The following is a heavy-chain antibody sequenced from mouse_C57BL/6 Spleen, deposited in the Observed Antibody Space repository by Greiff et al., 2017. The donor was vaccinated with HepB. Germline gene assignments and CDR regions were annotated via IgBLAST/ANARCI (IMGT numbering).Heavy chain of an antibody. CDR2: IYPGDGDT. CDR3: ARYWDRYFDV. D-gene: IGHD4-1*01. J-gene: IGHJ1*03. CDR1: GYAFSSSW. Sequence: QVQLQQSGPELVKPGASVKISCKASGYAFSSSWMNWVKQRPGKGLEWIGRIYPGDGDTNYNGKFKGKATLTADKSSSTAYMQLSSLTSEDSAVYFCARYWDRYFDVWGTGNTVTVSS. V-gene: IGHV1-82*01.